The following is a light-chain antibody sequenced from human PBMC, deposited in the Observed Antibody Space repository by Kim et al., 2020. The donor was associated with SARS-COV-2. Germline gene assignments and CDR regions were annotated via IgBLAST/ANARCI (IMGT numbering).Light chain of an antibody. Sequence: PGESAPLSCRASQTINNRLVWYQQKPGQAPRLLIYDATTRATGVPARFIGSGSETDFTLTISSLQSEDFAVYYCQQSNDWPPLTFGQGTKVDIK. CDR2: DAT. V-gene: IGKV3-15*01. J-gene: IGKJ1*01. CDR3: QQSNDWPPLT. CDR1: QTINNR.